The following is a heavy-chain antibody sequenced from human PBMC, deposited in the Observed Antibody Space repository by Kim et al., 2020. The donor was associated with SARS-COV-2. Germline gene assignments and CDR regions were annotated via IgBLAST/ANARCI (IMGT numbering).Heavy chain of an antibody. CDR1: GGTFSSYA. Sequence: SVKVSCKASGGTFSSYAISWVRQAPGQGLEWMGGIIPIFGTANYAQKFQGRVTITADESTSTAYMELSSLRSEDTAVYYCARALPVAGKAPGYYGMDVWGQGTTVTVSS. J-gene: IGHJ6*02. CDR2: IIPIFGTA. CDR3: ARALPVAGKAPGYYGMDV. D-gene: IGHD6-19*01. V-gene: IGHV1-69*13.